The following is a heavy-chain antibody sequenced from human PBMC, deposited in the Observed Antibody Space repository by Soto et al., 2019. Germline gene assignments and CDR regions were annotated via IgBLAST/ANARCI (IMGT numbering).Heavy chain of an antibody. J-gene: IGHJ6*01. V-gene: IGHV3-21*01. CDR1: GFTFSSYS. CDR3: ACNAVPITTTDYYH. Sequence: GGSLRLSCAASGFTFSSYSMNWVRQAPGKGLEWVTSISSSSSYIYYAYSGKGRFTISRDNAKDSLYLQMNSLRGGDTAVYYWACNAVPITTTDYYH. D-gene: IGHD3-22*01. CDR2: ISSSSSYI.